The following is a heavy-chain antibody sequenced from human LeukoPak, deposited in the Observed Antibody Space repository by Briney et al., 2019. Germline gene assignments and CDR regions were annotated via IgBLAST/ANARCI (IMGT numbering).Heavy chain of an antibody. CDR2: ISYDGSNK. CDR1: GFTFSSYG. CDR3: AKVPDFWSGYLY. Sequence: GGSPRLSCAASGFTFSSYGMHWVRQAPGKGLEWVAVISYDGSNKYYADSVKGRFTISRDNSKNTLYLQMNSLRAEDTAVYYCAKVPDFWSGYLYWGQGTLVTVSS. J-gene: IGHJ4*02. V-gene: IGHV3-30*18. D-gene: IGHD3-3*01.